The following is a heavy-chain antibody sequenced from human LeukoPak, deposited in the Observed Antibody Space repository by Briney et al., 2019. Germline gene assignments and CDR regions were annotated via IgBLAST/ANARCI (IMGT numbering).Heavy chain of an antibody. CDR1: GGSISSYY. V-gene: IGHV4-4*07. Sequence: SETLSLTCTVSGGSISSYYWSWIRQPAGKGLEWIGRIYTSGSTNYNPSLKSRVTMSVDTSKNQFSLKLSSVTAADTAVYYCARGGWYGVNYYYMDVWGKGTTVTISS. D-gene: IGHD6-19*01. CDR2: IYTSGST. J-gene: IGHJ6*03. CDR3: ARGGWYGVNYYYMDV.